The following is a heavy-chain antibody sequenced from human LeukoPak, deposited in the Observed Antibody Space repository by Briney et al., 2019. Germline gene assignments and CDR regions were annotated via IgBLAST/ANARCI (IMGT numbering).Heavy chain of an antibody. D-gene: IGHD5-12*01. CDR3: ASGYSGYDFDY. CDR2: IKQDGSEK. CDR1: GFTFSSYW. J-gene: IGHJ4*02. V-gene: IGHV3-7*01. Sequence: GGSLRLSCAASGFTFSSYWMSWVCQAPGKGLEWVANIKQDGSEKYYVDSVKGRFTISRDNAKNSLYLQMNSLRAEDTAVYYCASGYSGYDFDYWGQGTLVNVSS.